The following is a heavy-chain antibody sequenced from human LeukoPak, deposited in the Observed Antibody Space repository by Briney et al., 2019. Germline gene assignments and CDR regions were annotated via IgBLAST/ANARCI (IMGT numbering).Heavy chain of an antibody. CDR3: ARTRAYVWGSYRYFDY. D-gene: IGHD3-16*02. Sequence: SETLSLTCAVYGGSFSGYYWSWLRQPPGKGLEWIGEINHSGSTNYNPSLKSRVTISVDTSKNQFSLKLSSVTAADTAVYYCARTRAYVWGSYRYFDYWGQGTLVTVSS. CDR1: GGSFSGYY. CDR2: INHSGST. V-gene: IGHV4-34*01. J-gene: IGHJ4*02.